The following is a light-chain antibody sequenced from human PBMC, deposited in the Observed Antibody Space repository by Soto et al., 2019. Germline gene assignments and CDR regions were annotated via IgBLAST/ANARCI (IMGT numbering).Light chain of an antibody. CDR3: PSDGGSDNLV. J-gene: IGLJ3*02. Sequence: QSALTQPPSASGSPGQSVTISCTGTSGDVGYYNFVSWYQQYPGQAPKLMIYEVTKRPSGVPVRFSCSKSGNTASLTVSGLQAEDEADYYCPSDGGSDNLVFGGGTTLTVL. V-gene: IGLV2-8*01. CDR1: SGDVGYYNF. CDR2: EVT.